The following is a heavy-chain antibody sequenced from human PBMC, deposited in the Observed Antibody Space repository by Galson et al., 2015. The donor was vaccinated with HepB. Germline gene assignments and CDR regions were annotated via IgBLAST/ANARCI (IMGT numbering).Heavy chain of an antibody. CDR3: ARVGGQTYYNSWSGLAFEI. CDR2: IYPSGST. V-gene: IGHV4-4*02. D-gene: IGHD3-3*01. J-gene: IGHJ3*02. CDR1: GGSISSSKW. Sequence: ETLSLTCAISGGSISSSKWWSWVRQPPGKGLERIGQIYPSGSTNYNPSLTSRVIISLDKSRNQFSLKLSSVTAADTAMYYCARVGGQTYYNSWSGLAFEIWGQGTMVTVSS.